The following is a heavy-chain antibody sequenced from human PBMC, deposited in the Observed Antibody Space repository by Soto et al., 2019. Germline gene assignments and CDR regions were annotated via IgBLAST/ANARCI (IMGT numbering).Heavy chain of an antibody. D-gene: IGHD4-17*01. CDR2: IYHSGST. CDR1: GGSISSSNW. CDR3: ARGGTTVTTVATPNWFDP. Sequence: SETLSLTCAVSGGSISSSNWWSWVRQPPGKGLEWIGEIYHSGSTNYNPSLKSRVTISVDKSKNQFSLRLSSVTAADTAVYYCARGGTTVTTVATPNWFDPWGQGTLVTVSS. V-gene: IGHV4-4*02. J-gene: IGHJ5*02.